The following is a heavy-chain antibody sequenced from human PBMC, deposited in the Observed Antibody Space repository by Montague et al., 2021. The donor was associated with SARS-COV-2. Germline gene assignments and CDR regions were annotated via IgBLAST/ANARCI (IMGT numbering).Heavy chain of an antibody. CDR2: INYWGRT. CDR3: ARGAPGY. CDR1: GGSFSDYH. J-gene: IGHJ4*02. Sequence: SETLSLTCAVYGGSFSDYHWTWIRQSPGGGLVWIGQINYWGRTKYNPSRKSRVTISIDTSKNQFSLQLTSVTAADTAVYYCARGAPGYWGQGTLVTVSS. D-gene: IGHD1-1*01. V-gene: IGHV4-34*01.